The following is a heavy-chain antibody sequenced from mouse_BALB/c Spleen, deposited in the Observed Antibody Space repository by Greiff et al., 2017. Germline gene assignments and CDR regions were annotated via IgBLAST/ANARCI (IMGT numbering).Heavy chain of an antibody. V-gene: IGHV1-4*02. CDR2: INPSSGYT. Sequence: VQLQQSAAELARPGASVKMSCKASGYTFTSYTMHWVKQRPGQGLEWIGYINPSSGYTEYNQKFKDKTTLTADKSSSTAYMQLSSLTSEDSAVYYCARDRSYAMDYWGQGTSVTVSS. J-gene: IGHJ4*01. D-gene: IGHD3-2*01. CDR1: GYTFTSYT. CDR3: ARDRSYAMDY.